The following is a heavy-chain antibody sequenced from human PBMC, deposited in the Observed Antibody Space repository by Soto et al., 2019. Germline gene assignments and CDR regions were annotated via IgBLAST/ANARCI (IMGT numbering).Heavy chain of an antibody. Sequence: QMQLQESGPGLVKPSETLSLICTVSSGSITSEQRWSWVRQPPGKGLEWIGEIHHSGSTNENPSLRSRGTMPVYKSKNQFSLKLNSVTAADTAVYFCARSFGWYAIDHWGQGTLVIVSS. J-gene: IGHJ4*02. CDR2: IHHSGST. D-gene: IGHD6-19*01. V-gene: IGHV4-4*02. CDR1: SGSITSEQR. CDR3: ARSFGWYAIDH.